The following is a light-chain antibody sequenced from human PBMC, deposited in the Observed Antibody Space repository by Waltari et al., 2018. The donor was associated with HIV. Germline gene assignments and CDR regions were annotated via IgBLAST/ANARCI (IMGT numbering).Light chain of an antibody. CDR3: SSYTSSNTLV. CDR1: SSDVGGYDH. V-gene: IGLV2-14*01. CDR2: EVY. J-gene: IGLJ2*01. Sequence: QSALTQTASVSGSPGQSITISCTGTSSDVGGYDHVHWYQQHPGKAPKLVIYEVYNRPSGISHRFSGSKSGNTASLTISGLQAEDEADYFCSSYTSSNTLVFGGGTKVTVL.